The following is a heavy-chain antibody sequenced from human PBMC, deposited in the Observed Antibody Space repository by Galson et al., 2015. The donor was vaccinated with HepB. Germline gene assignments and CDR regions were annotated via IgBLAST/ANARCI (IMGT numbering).Heavy chain of an antibody. J-gene: IGHJ4*02. Sequence: SVKVSCKASGYTFTSYHMHWVRQAPGQGLEWMGIINPSGGSTSYAQKFQGRVTMTRDTSTSTVYMELSSLRSEDTAVYYCARALGVVPAAIPFDYWGQGTLVTVSS. CDR1: GYTFTSYH. V-gene: IGHV1-46*01. CDR3: ARALGVVPAAIPFDY. D-gene: IGHD2-2*01. CDR2: INPSGGST.